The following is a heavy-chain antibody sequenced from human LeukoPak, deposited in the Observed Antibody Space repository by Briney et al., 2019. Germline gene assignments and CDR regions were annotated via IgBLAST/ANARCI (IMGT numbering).Heavy chain of an antibody. J-gene: IGHJ4*02. D-gene: IGHD2-15*01. CDR2: MNPNSGNT. Sequence: ASVKVSCKPSGYTFTSYDINWVRQAPGQGLEWMGWMNPNSGNTGYAQKFQGRVTITRNTSISTAYMELSSLRSEDTAVYYCARGLYCSGGSCYDPFDYWGQGTLVTVSS. CDR1: GYTFTSYD. V-gene: IGHV1-8*03. CDR3: ARGLYCSGGSCYDPFDY.